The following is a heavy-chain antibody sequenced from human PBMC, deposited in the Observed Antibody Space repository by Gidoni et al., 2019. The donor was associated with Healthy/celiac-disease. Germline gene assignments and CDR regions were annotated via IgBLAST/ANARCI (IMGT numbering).Heavy chain of an antibody. Sequence: QVQLQESGPGLVKPLETLSPTCTVSGGSISSYYWSWIRQPPGKGLEWIGYIYYSGSTNYNPSLKSRVTISVDTSKNQFSLKLSSVTAADTAVYYCARVRPEDYADGWFDPWGQGTLVTVSS. V-gene: IGHV4-59*01. D-gene: IGHD4-17*01. CDR2: IYYSGST. J-gene: IGHJ5*02. CDR1: GGSISSYY. CDR3: ARVRPEDYADGWFDP.